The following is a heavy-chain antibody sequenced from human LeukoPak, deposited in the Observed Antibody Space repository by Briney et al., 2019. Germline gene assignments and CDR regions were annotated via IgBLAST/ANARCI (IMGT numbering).Heavy chain of an antibody. D-gene: IGHD2-8*01. CDR3: ARDAIGVAGLTIDY. CDR2: ISAYNGNT. V-gene: IGHV1-18*01. CDR1: GYTFTSYG. Sequence: ASVKVSCKASGYTFTSYGISWVRQAPGQGLEWMGWISAYNGNTNYAQKLQGRVTMTTDTSTSTAYMELRSRRSDDTAVYYCARDAIGVAGLTIDYWGQGTLVTVSS. J-gene: IGHJ4*02.